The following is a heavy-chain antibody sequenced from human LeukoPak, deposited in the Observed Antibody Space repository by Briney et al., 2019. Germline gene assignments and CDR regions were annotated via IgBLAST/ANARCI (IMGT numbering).Heavy chain of an antibody. CDR3: ARHGGDYGYYTFDI. V-gene: IGHV4-39*01. CDR2: IYDSGST. Sequence: PSETLSLTCTVSGGSIRSSYYYWGWIRQPPGKGLEWIGSIYDSGSTYYNPSLKSRVTISVDTSKNQFSLKLSSATAADTAVYYCARHGGDYGYYTFDIWGQGTMVTVSP. D-gene: IGHD2-21*02. CDR1: GGSIRSSYYY. J-gene: IGHJ3*02.